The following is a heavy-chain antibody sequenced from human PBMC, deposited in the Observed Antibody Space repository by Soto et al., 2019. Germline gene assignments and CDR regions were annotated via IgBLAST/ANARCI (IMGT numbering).Heavy chain of an antibody. CDR1: GGTFSSYT. Sequence: ASVKVSCKASGGTFSSYTISWVRQAPGQGLEWMGRIIPILGIANYAQKFQGRVTITADKSTSTAYMELSSLRSEDTAVYYCARTGYCSGGSCWVNAFDIWGQGTMVTVSS. CDR2: IIPILGIA. CDR3: ARTGYCSGGSCWVNAFDI. D-gene: IGHD2-15*01. J-gene: IGHJ3*02. V-gene: IGHV1-69*02.